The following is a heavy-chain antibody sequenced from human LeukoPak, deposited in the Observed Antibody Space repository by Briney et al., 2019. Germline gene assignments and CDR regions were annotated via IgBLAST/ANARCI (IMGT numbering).Heavy chain of an antibody. V-gene: IGHV3-33*08. D-gene: IGHD4-23*01. CDR1: GFTFSNYG. CDR2: IWYDGSKK. J-gene: IGHJ4*02. CDR3: ARRDGDNDRGFDY. Sequence: GRSLRLSCTASGFTFSNYGMHWVRQAPGKGLEWVAVIWYDGSKKYYVDSVKGRFTISRDNSKNTLYLQMNSLRAEDTAVYYCARRDGDNDRGFDYWGQGTLVTVSS.